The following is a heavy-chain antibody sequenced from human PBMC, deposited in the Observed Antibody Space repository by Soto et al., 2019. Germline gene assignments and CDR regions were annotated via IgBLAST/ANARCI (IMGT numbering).Heavy chain of an antibody. CDR3: ARSAGGYGGGWFDP. CDR2: IYYSGST. V-gene: IGHV4-39*01. J-gene: IGHJ5*02. Sequence: SETLSLTCTVSGGSISSSSYYWGWIRQPPGKGLEWIGSIYYSGSTYYNPSLKSRVTISVDTSKNQFSLKLSSVTAADTAVYYCARSAGGYGGGWFDPWGQGTLVTVS. CDR1: GGSISSSSYY. D-gene: IGHD5-12*01.